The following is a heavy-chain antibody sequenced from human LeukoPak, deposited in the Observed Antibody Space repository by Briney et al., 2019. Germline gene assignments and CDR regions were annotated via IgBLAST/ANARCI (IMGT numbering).Heavy chain of an antibody. Sequence: GGSLRLSCAASGFTFSSYSMNWVSKAPRKGLEWVSSISSSSSYIYYADSVKGRFTISRDNAKNSLYLQMNSLRAEDTAVYYCARDLNAGDIVAMKIPPHNYYYCMDVWGQGTTVTVSS. CDR2: ISSSSSYI. D-gene: IGHD5-12*01. CDR3: ARDLNAGDIVAMKIPPHNYYYCMDV. J-gene: IGHJ6*02. V-gene: IGHV3-21*01. CDR1: GFTFSSYS.